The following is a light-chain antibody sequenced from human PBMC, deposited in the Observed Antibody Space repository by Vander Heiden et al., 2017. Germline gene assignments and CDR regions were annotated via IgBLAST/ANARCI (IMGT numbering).Light chain of an antibody. CDR1: QSVLYSSNNKNY. CDR2: WAS. Sequence: DIVMPQSPDSLAVSLGERATINCKSSQSVLYSSNNKNYLAWYQQKPGQPPKLLIYWASTRESGVPDRFSGSGSGTDFTLTISSLQAEDVAVYYCQQYDSTPLTFGGWTKVEIK. CDR3: QQYDSTPLT. V-gene: IGKV4-1*01. J-gene: IGKJ4*01.